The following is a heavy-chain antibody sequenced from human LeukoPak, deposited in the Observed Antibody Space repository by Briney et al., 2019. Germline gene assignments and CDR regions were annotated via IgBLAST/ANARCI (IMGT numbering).Heavy chain of an antibody. CDR3: ARDRSTDRTDYYYGMDV. Sequence: SVKVSCKASGGTFSSYAISWVRQAPGQGLEWMGRIIPILGIANYAQKFQGRVTITADKSTSTAYMELSSLRSEDTAVYYCARDRSTDRTDYYYGMDVWGQGTTVTVSS. CDR2: IIPILGIA. J-gene: IGHJ6*02. CDR1: GGTFSSYA. D-gene: IGHD3-16*02. V-gene: IGHV1-69*04.